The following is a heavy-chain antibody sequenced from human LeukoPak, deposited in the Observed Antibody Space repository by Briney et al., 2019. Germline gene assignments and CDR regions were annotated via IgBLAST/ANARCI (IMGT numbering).Heavy chain of an antibody. D-gene: IGHD4-23*01. V-gene: IGHV3-21*01. CDR3: ARGHDYGGNYFDY. J-gene: IGHJ4*02. Sequence: GGSLRLSCAASGFTFSSYSMNWVRQAPGKGLEWVSSISSSSSYIYYAGSVKGRFTISRDNAKNSLYLQMNSLRAEDTAVYYCARGHDYGGNYFDYWGQGTLVTVSS. CDR2: ISSSSSYI. CDR1: GFTFSSYS.